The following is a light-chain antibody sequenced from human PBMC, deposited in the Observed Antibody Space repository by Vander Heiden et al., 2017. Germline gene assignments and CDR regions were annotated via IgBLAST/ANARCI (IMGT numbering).Light chain of an antibody. V-gene: IGLV2-23*02. CDR3: CSYSGSTSFGM. CDR2: EVN. CDR1: ISDLGSFTL. J-gene: IGLJ3*02. Sequence: QSALTQPASVSGSPGQSITISCAGPISDLGSFTLVSWYQQHPGKVPKLWIYEVNKRPSGVSDRFSGSKSGNTASLTISGLQAEDEADYYCCSYSGSTSFGMFGGGTQLTVL.